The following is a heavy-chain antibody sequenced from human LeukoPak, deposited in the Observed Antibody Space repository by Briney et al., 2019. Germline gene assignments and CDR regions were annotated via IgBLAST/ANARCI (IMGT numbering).Heavy chain of an antibody. J-gene: IGHJ4*02. CDR1: GTSSTSYY. V-gene: IGHV4-34*01. D-gene: IGHD2-21*02. CDR3: ARMTAGHDY. CDR2: VYHSGYI. Sequence: PSESLSLTCGVSGTSSTSYYWSWIRQTPGKGLGRIGEVYHSGYINMHPSLKSRVTISVDSSKNQCSLMMTSVTAADTAVYFCARMTAGHDYWGQGILVTVSS.